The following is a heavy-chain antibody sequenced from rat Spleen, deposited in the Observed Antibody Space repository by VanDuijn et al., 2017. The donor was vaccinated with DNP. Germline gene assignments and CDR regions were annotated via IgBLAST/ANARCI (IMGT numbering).Heavy chain of an antibody. J-gene: IGHJ2*01. CDR2: INSAGST. CDR3: ARATTGITRYYFDY. D-gene: IGHD1-9*01. V-gene: IGHV3-3*01. CDR1: GYSITSSYR. Sequence: EVQLQESGPGLVKPSQSLSLTCSVTGYSITSSYRWNWIRKFPGNKLEWMGYINSAGSTNYNPSLKSRIYITRDTSKNQFFLQVNSVTTEDTATYYCARATTGITRYYFDYWGQGVMVTVSS.